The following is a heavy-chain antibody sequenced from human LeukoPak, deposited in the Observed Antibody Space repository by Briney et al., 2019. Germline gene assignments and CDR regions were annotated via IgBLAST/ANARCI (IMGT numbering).Heavy chain of an antibody. CDR3: AREPYSGSYSLALDP. J-gene: IGHJ5*02. V-gene: IGHV4-61*02. CDR2: IYTSGST. CDR1: GDSISSGSYY. Sequence: PSEILSLTCTVSGDSISSGSYYWSWIRQPAGKGLEWIGRIYTSGSTNYNPSLKSRVTISVDTSKNQFSLKLSSVTAADTAVYYCAREPYSGSYSLALDPWGQGTLVTVSS. D-gene: IGHD1-26*01.